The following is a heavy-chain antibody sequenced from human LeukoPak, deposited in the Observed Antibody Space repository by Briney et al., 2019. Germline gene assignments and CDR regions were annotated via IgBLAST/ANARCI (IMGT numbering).Heavy chain of an antibody. Sequence: ETLSLTCAVYGGSFSGYYWSWIRQPPGKGLEWIGEINHSGSTNYNPSLKSRVTISVDTSKNQFSLKLSSVTAADTAVYYCARGGPYCSSTSCYGFDYWGQGTLVTVSS. CDR3: ARGGPYCSSTSCYGFDY. D-gene: IGHD2-2*01. CDR2: INHSGST. V-gene: IGHV4-34*01. CDR1: GGSFSGYY. J-gene: IGHJ4*02.